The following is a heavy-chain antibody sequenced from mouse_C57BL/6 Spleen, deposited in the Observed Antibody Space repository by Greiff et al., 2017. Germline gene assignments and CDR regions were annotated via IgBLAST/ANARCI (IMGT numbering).Heavy chain of an antibody. CDR2: INPNNGGT. Sequence: EVQLVESGPELVKPGASVKMSCKASGYTFTDYNMHWVKQSHGKSLEWIGYINPNNGGTSYNQKFKGKATLTVNKSSSTAYMELRSLTSEDSAVYYCARTVYGYYYFDYWGQGTTLTVSS. J-gene: IGHJ2*01. CDR3: ARTVYGYYYFDY. V-gene: IGHV1-22*01. CDR1: GYTFTDYN. D-gene: IGHD2-2*01.